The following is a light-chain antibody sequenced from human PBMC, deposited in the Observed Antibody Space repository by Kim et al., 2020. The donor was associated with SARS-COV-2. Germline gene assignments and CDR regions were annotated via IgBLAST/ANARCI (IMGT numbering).Light chain of an antibody. J-gene: IGKJ1*01. CDR2: KAY. V-gene: IGKV1-5*03. CDR1: QSISTW. CDR3: QQYSSYSGT. Sequence: ASVGDTDTITCRASQSISTWLAWYQQKPGKAPNLLIYKAYNLETGVPARFRGSGSGTEFTLTISSLQPDDFATYYCQQYSSYSGTFGQGTKVDIK.